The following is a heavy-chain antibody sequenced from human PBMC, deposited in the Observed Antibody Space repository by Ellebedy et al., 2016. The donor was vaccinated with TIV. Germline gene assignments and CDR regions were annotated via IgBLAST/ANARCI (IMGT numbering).Heavy chain of an antibody. V-gene: IGHV3-30*18. CDR3: AKEPSEYSSGWYFDS. J-gene: IGHJ4*02. CDR1: GFTFNTYG. D-gene: IGHD6-19*01. CDR2: ISYTGRTA. Sequence: PGGSLRLSCAASGFTFNTYGMHWVRPAPGEGLEWVAVISYTGRTAYYAGSGKGRLTITSDNSKNTQYLQMTSLRVEDTAVDYCAKEPSEYSSGWYFDSWGQGTLVTVSS.